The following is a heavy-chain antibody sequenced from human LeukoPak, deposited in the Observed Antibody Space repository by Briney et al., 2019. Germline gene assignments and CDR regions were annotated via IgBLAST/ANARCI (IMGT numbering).Heavy chain of an antibody. CDR2: IKSRNDGGKT. CDR3: TTRNNNFNTHY. J-gene: IGHJ4*02. V-gene: IGHV3-15*01. Sequence: PRGSLRVSCAASGFTFSNAWMNWVRQAPGKGLECVGRIKSRNDGGKTEYAPPVKGRFTISSYDSENTMYLQMNSLTTEDAAVYFCTTRNNNFNTHYWGQGTLVTVS. CDR1: GFTFSNAW. D-gene: IGHD4-11*01.